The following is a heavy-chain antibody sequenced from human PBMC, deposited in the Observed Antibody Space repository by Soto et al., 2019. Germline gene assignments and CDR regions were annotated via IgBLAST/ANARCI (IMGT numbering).Heavy chain of an antibody. Sequence: QVHLVQSGAEVKKPGASVKVSCKASGYTFTSHGISWVRQAPGQGLEWMGWISTYSGNTNYAQKLQGRVTMTTDTSTSTAYMELRSLRSDDTAAFYCARVDQGDFDYWGQGTLVTVSS. V-gene: IGHV1-18*01. J-gene: IGHJ4*02. CDR3: ARVDQGDFDY. CDR1: GYTFTSHG. CDR2: ISTYSGNT.